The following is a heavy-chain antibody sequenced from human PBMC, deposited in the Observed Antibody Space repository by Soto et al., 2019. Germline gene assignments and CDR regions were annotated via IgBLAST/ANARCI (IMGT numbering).Heavy chain of an antibody. V-gene: IGHV4-39*01. CDR3: AILYIRFLEWLPPFNDAFDI. CDR1: GGSISSSSYY. Sequence: PSETLSLTCTVSGGSISSSSYYWGWIRQPPGKGLEWIGSIYYSGSTYYNPSLKSRVTISVDTSKNQFSLKLSSVTAADTAVYYFAILYIRFLEWLPPFNDAFDIWGQGTMVTVSS. D-gene: IGHD3-3*01. CDR2: IYYSGST. J-gene: IGHJ3*02.